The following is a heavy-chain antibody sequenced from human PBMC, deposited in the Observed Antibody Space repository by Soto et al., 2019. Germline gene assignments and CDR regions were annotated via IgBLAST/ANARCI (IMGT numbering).Heavy chain of an antibody. V-gene: IGHV1-69*12. CDR1: RGTFSSYA. Sequence: QVQLVQSGAEVKKPGSSVKVSCKASRGTFSSYAISWVRQAPGQGLEWMGGIIPIFGTANYAQKFQGRVTITADESTSTAYMELSSLRSEDTAVYYCARDPSSYCGGDCYAYWYFDFWGRGTLVTVSS. CDR3: ARDPSSYCGGDCYAYWYFDF. D-gene: IGHD2-21*02. J-gene: IGHJ2*01. CDR2: IIPIFGTA.